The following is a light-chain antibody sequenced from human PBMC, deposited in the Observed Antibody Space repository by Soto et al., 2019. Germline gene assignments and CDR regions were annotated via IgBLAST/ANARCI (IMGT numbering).Light chain of an antibody. CDR2: ASS. CDR3: QHYISFPWT. Sequence: DIQMTQSPSSLSASVGDRVTITCRANYNIRNSLNWYQQKPREAPKLLIYASSSLESGVPSRFSGSASGTDFTLTISSLQPDDVATYYCQHYISFPWTFGQGTKVDNK. CDR1: YNIRNS. V-gene: IGKV1-39*01. J-gene: IGKJ1*01.